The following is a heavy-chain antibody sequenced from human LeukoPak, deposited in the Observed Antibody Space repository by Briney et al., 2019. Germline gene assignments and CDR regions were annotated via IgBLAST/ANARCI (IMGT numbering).Heavy chain of an antibody. CDR2: IYYSGST. J-gene: IGHJ4*02. V-gene: IGHV4-59*08. D-gene: IGHD5-18*01. Sequence: SETLTLTCTDSGGSISSYYWSWIRQPPGKELEWIGYIYYSGSTNYNPSLKSRVTISVDTSKNQFSLKLSSVTAADTAVYYCARHRRWIQLWRPPPHFDYWGQGTLVTVSS. CDR1: GGSISSYY. CDR3: ARHRRWIQLWRPPPHFDY.